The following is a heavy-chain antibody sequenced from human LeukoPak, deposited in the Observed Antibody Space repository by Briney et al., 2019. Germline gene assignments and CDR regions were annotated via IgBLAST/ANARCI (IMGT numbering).Heavy chain of an antibody. D-gene: IGHD4-17*01. CDR1: GGSFSGYY. CDR3: ARVSSYGDFAPTFDY. CDR2: INHSGST. J-gene: IGHJ4*02. Sequence: SETLSLTCAVYGGSFSGYYWSWIRQPPGKGVEGMGEINHSGSTNYNPSLKSQVTISVDTSKNQFSLKLSSVTAADTAVYYCARVSSYGDFAPTFDYWGQGTLVTVSS. V-gene: IGHV4-34*01.